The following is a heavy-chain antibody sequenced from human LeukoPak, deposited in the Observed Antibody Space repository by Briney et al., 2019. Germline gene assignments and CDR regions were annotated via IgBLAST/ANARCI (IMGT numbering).Heavy chain of an antibody. V-gene: IGHV3-30*18. CDR1: GFPFSDYG. CDR3: AKVRWGSDNALDS. Sequence: GGSLRLSCAASGFPFSDYGMYWVRQAPGKGLEWLAVISHDGNTKYYADSVKGGITISRDNSMNTLYLQMNSLRAEDTAVYYCAKVRWGSDNALDSWGQGTLVTVSS. CDR2: ISHDGNTK. D-gene: IGHD3-16*01. J-gene: IGHJ4*02.